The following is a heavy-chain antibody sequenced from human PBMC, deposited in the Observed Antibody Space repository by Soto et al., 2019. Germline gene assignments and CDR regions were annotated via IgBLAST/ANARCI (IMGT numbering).Heavy chain of an antibody. Sequence: SESLSSTCGVLGGSFNTHYSTWIRQRPGKGLGWFGEIDHIGSTTFNPSLKTRVSMSVDTSKNQFSLNLSSVTAADTAVYYCARGGFSGYPARGVFFYGKDVWGPGTTGNVSS. CDR3: ARGGFSGYPARGVFFYGKDV. J-gene: IGHJ6*01. CDR2: IDHIGST. V-gene: IGHV4-34*01. CDR1: GGSFNTHY. D-gene: IGHD5-12*01.